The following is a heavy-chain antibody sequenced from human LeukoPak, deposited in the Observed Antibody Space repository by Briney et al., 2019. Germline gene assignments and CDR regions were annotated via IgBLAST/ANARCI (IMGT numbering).Heavy chain of an antibody. J-gene: IGHJ4*02. CDR1: GFTFSSYA. CDR3: AKVLPGFYYDSSGSHDY. D-gene: IGHD3-22*01. CDR2: ISGSSGST. V-gene: IGHV3-23*01. Sequence: GGSLRLSCAASGFTFSSYAMSWVRQAPGKGLEWVSAISGSSGSTYYADSVKGRFTISRDNSKNTLYLQMNSLRAEDTAVYYCAKVLPGFYYDSSGSHDYWGQGTLVTVSS.